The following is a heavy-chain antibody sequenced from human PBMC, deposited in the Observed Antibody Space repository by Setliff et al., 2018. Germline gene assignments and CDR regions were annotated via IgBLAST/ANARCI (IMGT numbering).Heavy chain of an antibody. CDR2: ISGYNGNT. CDR3: ARAPPKIVVTVAALDY. CDR1: GYTFSANA. D-gene: IGHD2-15*01. Sequence: SVKVSCKASGYTFSANAIHWIRQAPGQGLEWVGWISGYNGNTIYAQNFQDRVTMTTDASTNTAYMELSSLRSDDTAVYYCARAPPKIVVTVAALDYWGQGALVTVSS. V-gene: IGHV1-18*01. J-gene: IGHJ4*02.